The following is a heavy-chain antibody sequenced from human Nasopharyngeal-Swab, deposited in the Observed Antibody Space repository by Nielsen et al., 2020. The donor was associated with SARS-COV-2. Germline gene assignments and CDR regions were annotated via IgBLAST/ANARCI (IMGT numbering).Heavy chain of an antibody. V-gene: IGHV4-34*01. CDR3: ARANNPLLWFGSGDAFDI. J-gene: IGHJ3*02. CDR2: INHSGST. D-gene: IGHD3-10*01. CDR1: GGSFSGYY. Sequence: SETLSLTFTVYGGSFSGYYWSWIRQPPGKGLEWIGEINHSGSTNYNPSLKSRVTISVDTSKNQFSLKLSSVTAADTAVYDCARANNPLLWFGSGDAFDIWGQGTMVTVSS.